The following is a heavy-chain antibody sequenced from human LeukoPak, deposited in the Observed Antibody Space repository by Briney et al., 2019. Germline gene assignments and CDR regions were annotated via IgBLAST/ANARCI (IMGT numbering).Heavy chain of an antibody. CDR2: ISAYNGNT. CDR1: GYTFTSYG. J-gene: IGHJ4*02. D-gene: IGHD3-22*01. V-gene: IGHV1-18*01. Sequence: ASVKVSCKASGYTFTSYGISWVRQAPGQGLEWMGWISAYNGNTNYAQKLQGRVTMTTDTSTSTAYMELRSLRSDDTAVYYCARAHYYDGSGYPRDYWGQGTLVTVSS. CDR3: ARAHYYDGSGYPRDY.